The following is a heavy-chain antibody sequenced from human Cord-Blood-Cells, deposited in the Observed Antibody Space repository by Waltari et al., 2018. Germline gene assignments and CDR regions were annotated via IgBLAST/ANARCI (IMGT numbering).Heavy chain of an antibody. J-gene: IGHJ2*01. Sequence: QVQLQESGPGLVKPSETLSLTCTVSGGPISSYYWSWIRQPPGKGLEWIGYIYYSGSTNYNPSLKSRVTISVDTSKNQFSLKLSSVTAADTAVYYCARHLNWYFDLWGRGTLVTVSS. CDR1: GGPISSYY. CDR2: IYYSGST. CDR3: ARHLNWYFDL. V-gene: IGHV4-59*01.